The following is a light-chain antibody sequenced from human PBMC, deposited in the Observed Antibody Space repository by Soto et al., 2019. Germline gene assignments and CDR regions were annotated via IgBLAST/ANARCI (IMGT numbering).Light chain of an antibody. CDR2: AAS. J-gene: IGKJ1*01. Sequence: EIVLTQSPGTLSLSPGERATLSCRASQPINSNYLAWYQQKPGQAPRLLIYAASIRATGIPDRFSGSESGTDFTLTISRLEPEDFAVFYCQHPWTFRQGTRVEIK. V-gene: IGKV3-20*01. CDR1: QPINSNY. CDR3: QHPWT.